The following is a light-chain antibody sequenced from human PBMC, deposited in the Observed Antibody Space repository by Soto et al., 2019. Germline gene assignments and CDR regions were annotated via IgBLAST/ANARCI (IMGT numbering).Light chain of an antibody. Sequence: DIQLTQSPSFLSASVGDRVTSTCRASQGISSYLAWYQQKPGKAPKLLIYAASTLQSGVPSRFSGSGSGTEFTLTISSLQPEDFATYYCQQLNSYPRITFGQGTQLEIK. V-gene: IGKV1-9*01. CDR2: AAS. CDR3: QQLNSYPRIT. CDR1: QGISSY. J-gene: IGKJ5*01.